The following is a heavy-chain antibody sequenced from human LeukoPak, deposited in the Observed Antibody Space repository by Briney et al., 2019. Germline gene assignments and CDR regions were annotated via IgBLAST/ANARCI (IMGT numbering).Heavy chain of an antibody. Sequence: GGSLRLSCAASGFTFSSYWMHWVRQAPGKGLVWVSRINSDGSSTSYADSVKGRFAISRDNAKNTLYLQMNSLRAEDTAVYYCARYCSSTSCYDRWFDPWGQGTLVTVSS. CDR2: INSDGSST. D-gene: IGHD2-2*01. CDR1: GFTFSSYW. CDR3: ARYCSSTSCYDRWFDP. V-gene: IGHV3-74*01. J-gene: IGHJ5*02.